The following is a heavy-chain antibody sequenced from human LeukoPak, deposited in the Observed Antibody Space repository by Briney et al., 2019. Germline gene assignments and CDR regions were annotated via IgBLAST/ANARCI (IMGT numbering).Heavy chain of an antibody. CDR3: ARSRSSWYPFPFDY. CDR2: INHSGST. J-gene: IGHJ4*02. V-gene: IGHV4-39*07. Sequence: SETLSLTCTVSGDSISTSNSYWGWIRQPPGKGLEWIGEINHSGSTNYNPSLKSRVTISVDTSKNQFSLKLSSVTAADTAVYYCARSRSSWYPFPFDYWGQGTLVTVSS. CDR1: GDSISTSNSY. D-gene: IGHD6-13*01.